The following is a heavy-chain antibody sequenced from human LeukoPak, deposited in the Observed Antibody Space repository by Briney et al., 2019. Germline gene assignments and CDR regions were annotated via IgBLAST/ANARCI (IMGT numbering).Heavy chain of an antibody. CDR2: INHSGST. J-gene: IGHJ3*02. Sequence: SETLSLTCAVYGGSFSGYYWSWIRQPPGKGLEWIGEINHSGSTNYNPSLKSRVTISVDTSKNQFSLKLSSVTAADAAVYYCAREEWGIVVVVAATFDAFDIWGQGTMVTVSS. D-gene: IGHD2-15*01. CDR1: GGSFSGYY. CDR3: AREEWGIVVVVAATFDAFDI. V-gene: IGHV4-34*01.